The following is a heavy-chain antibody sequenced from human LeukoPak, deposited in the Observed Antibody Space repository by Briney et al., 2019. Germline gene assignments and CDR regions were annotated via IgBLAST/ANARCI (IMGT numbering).Heavy chain of an antibody. V-gene: IGHV4-30-4*01. CDR2: INHSGST. J-gene: IGHJ2*01. Sequence: SQTLSLTCTVSGGSISSGDYYWSWIRQPPGKGLEWIGEINHSGSTNYNPSLKSRVTISVDTSKNQFSLKLSSVTAADTAVYYCARDSIAAAGTARTYWYFDLWGRGTLVTVSS. CDR3: ARDSIAAAGTARTYWYFDL. CDR1: GGSISSGDYY. D-gene: IGHD6-13*01.